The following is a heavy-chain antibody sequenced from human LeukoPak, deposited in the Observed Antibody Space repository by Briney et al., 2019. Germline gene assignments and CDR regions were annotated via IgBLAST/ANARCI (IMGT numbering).Heavy chain of an antibody. D-gene: IGHD2-2*01. J-gene: IGHJ4*02. CDR1: GFSFSSYA. CDR2: ISGSGGTT. Sequence: GGSLRLSCVGSGFSFSSYALTWVRQAPGKGLQWVSVISGSGGTTYYADSVEGRFTISRDNSKNTLFLQMSSLRDEDTALYYCAKGGAHGTSLLSIDYWGQGTLVTVSS. CDR3: AKGGAHGTSLLSIDY. V-gene: IGHV3-23*01.